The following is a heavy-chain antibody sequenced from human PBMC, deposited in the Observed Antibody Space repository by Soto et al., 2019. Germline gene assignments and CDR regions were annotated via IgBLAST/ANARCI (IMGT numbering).Heavy chain of an antibody. CDR3: ARSVFP. J-gene: IGHJ5*02. CDR2: IYYSGST. Sequence: QVQLQESGPGLVKPSQTLSLTCTVSGGSISSGGYYWSWIRQHPGKGLARVRYIYYSGSTYSQPSLKRRVTLSADPSTNQSSPKPSSVTAPDPAVYYCARSVFPWGRGTLVTVSS. V-gene: IGHV4-31*03. CDR1: GGSISSGGYY.